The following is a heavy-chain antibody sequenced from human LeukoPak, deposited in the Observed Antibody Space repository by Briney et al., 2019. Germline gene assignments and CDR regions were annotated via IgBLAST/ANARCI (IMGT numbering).Heavy chain of an antibody. CDR2: IYYSGST. D-gene: IGHD5-24*01. CDR1: GGSISSYY. V-gene: IGHV4-59*01. CDR3: ASGGDGEAFDY. J-gene: IGHJ4*02. Sequence: PSETLSLTCTVSGGSISSYYWSWIRQPPGKGLEWIGYIYYSGSTNYNPSLKSRVTISVGTSKNQFSLKLSSVTAADTAVYYCASGGDGEAFDYWGQGTLVTVSS.